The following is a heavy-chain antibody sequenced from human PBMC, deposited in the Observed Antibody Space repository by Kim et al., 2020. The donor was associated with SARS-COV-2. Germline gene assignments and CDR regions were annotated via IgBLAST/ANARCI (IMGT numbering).Heavy chain of an antibody. CDR2: ISSSSSNI. CDR1: GFIFSNYN. D-gene: IGHD3-22*01. J-gene: IGHJ6*02. CDR3: ARDLAAWYYDSSGYYNFYGLDV. V-gene: IGHV3-48*02. Sequence: GGSLRLSCAASGFIFSNYNMNWVRQAPGKGLEWVSYISSSSSNILYADSVKGRFTISRDSAKNSLYLQMNSLRDEDTAVYYCARDLAAWYYDSSGYYNFYGLDVWGQGTTVTVSS.